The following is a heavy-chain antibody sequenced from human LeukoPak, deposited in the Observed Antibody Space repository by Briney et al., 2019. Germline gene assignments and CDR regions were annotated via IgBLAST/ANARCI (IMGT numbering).Heavy chain of an antibody. V-gene: IGHV4-59*01. CDR2: IYYSGST. CDR1: GGSISSYY. Sequence: KPSETLSLTCTVSGGSISSYYWSWIRQPPGKGLEWIGYIYYSGSTNYNPSLKSRVTISVDTSKNQFSLRLSSVTAADTAVYYCARAPSSGWYRYFDYWGQGTLVTVSS. CDR3: ARAPSSGWYRYFDY. J-gene: IGHJ4*02. D-gene: IGHD6-19*01.